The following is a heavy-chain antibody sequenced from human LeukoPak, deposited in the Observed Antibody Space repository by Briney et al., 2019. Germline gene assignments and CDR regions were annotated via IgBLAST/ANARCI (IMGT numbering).Heavy chain of an antibody. J-gene: IGHJ4*02. Sequence: GGTLRLSCAASGFTFSSYGISWVRQAPGKGLEWVSAISGSGGSTYYADSVKGRFTISRDNSKNTLYLQMNSLRAEDTAVYYCAKGTGVGATLFDYWGQGTLVTVSS. D-gene: IGHD1-26*01. CDR1: GFTFSSYG. V-gene: IGHV3-23*01. CDR2: ISGSGGST. CDR3: AKGTGVGATLFDY.